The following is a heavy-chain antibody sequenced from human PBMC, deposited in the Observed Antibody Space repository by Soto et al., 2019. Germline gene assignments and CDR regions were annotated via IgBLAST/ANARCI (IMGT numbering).Heavy chain of an antibody. CDR3: ARHDRRVQLWSKFDY. CDR2: IYYSGST. J-gene: IGHJ4*02. V-gene: IGHV4-39*01. CDR1: GGSISSSSYY. D-gene: IGHD5-18*01. Sequence: SETLSLTCTVSGGSISSSSYYWGWIRQPPGKGLEWIGSIYYSGSTYYNPSLKSRVTISVDTSKNQFSLKLSSVTAADTAVYYCARHDRRVQLWSKFDYWGQGTLVTVSS.